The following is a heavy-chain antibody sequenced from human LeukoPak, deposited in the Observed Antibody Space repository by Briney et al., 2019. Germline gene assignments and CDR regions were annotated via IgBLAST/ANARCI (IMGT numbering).Heavy chain of an antibody. CDR3: ARDSSLVVIAVSQGDFDY. Sequence: SETLSLTCTVSGGSISSGSYYWSWIRQPAGKGLEWIGRIYTSGSTNYNPSLKSRVTISVDTSKNQFSLKLNSVTAADTAVYYCARDSSLVVIAVSQGDFDYWGQGTLVTVSS. V-gene: IGHV4-61*02. CDR1: GGSISSGSYY. CDR2: IYTSGST. J-gene: IGHJ4*02. D-gene: IGHD2-21*01.